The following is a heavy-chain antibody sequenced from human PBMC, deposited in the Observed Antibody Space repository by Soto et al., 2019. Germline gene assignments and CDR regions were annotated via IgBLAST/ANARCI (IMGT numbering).Heavy chain of an antibody. CDR2: ISGSGGST. CDR1: GFTFSSYA. J-gene: IGHJ3*02. CDR3: SGLRRWVGATSDRAFDI. Sequence: EAQLLESGGDLVQPGGSLRLSCEASGFTFSSYAMSWVRQAPGKGLEWVSAISGSGGSTYYPDSVKGRFTISRDNSKNTVFLQMNSLRADDTALYYCSGLRRWVGATSDRAFDIWGQGTLVTVSS. D-gene: IGHD1-26*01. V-gene: IGHV3-23*01.